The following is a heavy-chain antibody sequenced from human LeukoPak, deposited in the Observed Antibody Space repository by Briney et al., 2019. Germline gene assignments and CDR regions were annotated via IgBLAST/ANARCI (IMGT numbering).Heavy chain of an antibody. J-gene: IGHJ4*02. CDR3: AKGLYYYDSSGYYSPFDY. V-gene: IGHV3-9*01. Sequence: PGGSLRLSCAASGFTFDDYAMHWVRQAPEKGLEWVSGISWNSGSIGYADSVKGRFTISRDNAKNSLYLQMNSLRAEDTALYYCAKGLYYYDSSGYYSPFDYWGQGTLVTVSS. CDR1: GFTFDDYA. D-gene: IGHD3-22*01. CDR2: ISWNSGSI.